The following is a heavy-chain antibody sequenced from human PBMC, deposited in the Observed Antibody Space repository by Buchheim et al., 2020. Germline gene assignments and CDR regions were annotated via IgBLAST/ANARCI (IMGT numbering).Heavy chain of an antibody. V-gene: IGHV1-69*06. Sequence: QVQLVQSGAEVKKPGSSVKVSCKASGGTFSTNSISWVRQAPGQGLEWMGRIIPITDTENYAQKFQGRVTFTADKSTSTTYMELNSLTSEDTAVYYCARGRRGYSYGDHFDYWGQGTL. CDR3: ARGRRGYSYGDHFDY. CDR1: GGTFSTNS. J-gene: IGHJ4*02. D-gene: IGHD5-18*01. CDR2: IIPITDTE.